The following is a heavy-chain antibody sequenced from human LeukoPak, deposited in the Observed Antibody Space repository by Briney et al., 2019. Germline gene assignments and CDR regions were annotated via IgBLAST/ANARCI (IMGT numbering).Heavy chain of an antibody. V-gene: IGHV4-39*06. CDR3: ARGRVARAPFFDY. Sequence: SETLSLTCTVSGGSISSSSYYWGWIRQPPGKGLEWIGSIYYSGSTYYNPSLKSRVTVSVDTSKNQFALKLSSVTAADTAVYYCARGRVARAPFFDYWGQGTLVTVSS. D-gene: IGHD2-15*01. J-gene: IGHJ4*02. CDR2: IYYSGST. CDR1: GGSISSSSYY.